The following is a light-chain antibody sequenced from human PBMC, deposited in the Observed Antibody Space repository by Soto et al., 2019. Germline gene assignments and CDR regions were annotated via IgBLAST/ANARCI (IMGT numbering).Light chain of an antibody. J-gene: IGLJ2*01. CDR3: AAWDDSLNGVV. CDR1: ISNVGNNA. Sequence: SVLTQPPSVSEAPRQRVTISCSGSISNVGNNAVNWYQQLPGKAPKLLIYYDDLLPSGVSDRFSGSKSGTSASLAISGLQSEDEADYYCAAWDDSLNGVVFGGGTKLTVL. V-gene: IGLV1-36*01. CDR2: YDD.